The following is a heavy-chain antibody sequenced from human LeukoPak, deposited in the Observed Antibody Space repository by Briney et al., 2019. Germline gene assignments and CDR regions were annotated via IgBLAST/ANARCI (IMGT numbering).Heavy chain of an antibody. CDR1: GFTFSSYS. CDR3: ARFSIAASRSFLDY. Sequence: PGGSLRLSCAASGFTFSSYSMNWVRQAPGKGLEWVSSISSSGSYIYYADSVKGRFTISRDNAKNALFLQMNSLRAEDTAVYCCARFSIAASRSFLDYWGQGTLVTASS. V-gene: IGHV3-21*01. CDR2: ISSSGSYI. J-gene: IGHJ4*02. D-gene: IGHD6-13*01.